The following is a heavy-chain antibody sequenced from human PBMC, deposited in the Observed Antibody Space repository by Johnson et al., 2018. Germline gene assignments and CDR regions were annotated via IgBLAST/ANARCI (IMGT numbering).Heavy chain of an antibody. V-gene: IGHV3-15*07. CDR3: SRESRGFGDPQRMHAFDI. Sequence: VQLVQSGGVVVQPGGSLRLSCAASGFTFSNAWMNWVRQAPGEGLGWVGRLKSKAEGGTTDSAAPEKGRLTISRDDSKSSAYLQMNSLNSEDTAVYYCSRESRGFGDPQRMHAFDIWGQGTMVTISS. CDR2: LKSKAEGGTT. D-gene: IGHD3-10*01. CDR1: GFTFSNAW. J-gene: IGHJ3*02.